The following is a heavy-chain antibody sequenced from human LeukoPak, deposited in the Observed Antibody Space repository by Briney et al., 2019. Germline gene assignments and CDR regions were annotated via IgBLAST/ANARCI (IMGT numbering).Heavy chain of an antibody. J-gene: IGHJ3*02. CDR1: GGSISSYY. CDR2: IFYSGST. CDR3: AKSNGYGLVDI. Sequence: SETLSLTCTVSGGSISSYYWSWIRQPAGKGLEWIGNIFYSGSTYYSPSLRSRVTISLDTSRNQFSLKLNSVTAADTAVYYCAKSNGYGLVDIWGQGTMVTVSS. V-gene: IGHV4-59*12. D-gene: IGHD3-10*01.